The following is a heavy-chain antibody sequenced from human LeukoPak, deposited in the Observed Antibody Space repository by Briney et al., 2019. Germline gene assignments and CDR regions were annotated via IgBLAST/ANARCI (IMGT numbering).Heavy chain of an antibody. CDR1: GFTFSTYA. CDR2: ISGSGGST. J-gene: IGHJ4*02. Sequence: PGGSLRLSCAASGFTFSTYAMTWVRQAPGKGLEWDSGISGSGGSTYYADSVKGRFTISRDNSKNTLYLQMNSLRAEDTAVYYCAKAFIEDYYDSSGTFDYWGQGTLVTVSS. V-gene: IGHV3-23*01. D-gene: IGHD3-22*01. CDR3: AKAFIEDYYDSSGTFDY.